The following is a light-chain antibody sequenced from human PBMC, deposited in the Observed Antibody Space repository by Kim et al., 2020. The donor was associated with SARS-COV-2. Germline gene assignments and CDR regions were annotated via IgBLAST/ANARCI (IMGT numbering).Light chain of an antibody. CDR1: QSISSW. J-gene: IGKJ5*01. CDR2: DAS. Sequence: SASVGDRVTITCRASQSISSWLAWYQQKPGKAPKLLIYDASSLESGVPSRFSGSGSGTEFTLTISSLQPDDFATYYCQQYNSYSLFGQGTRLEIK. CDR3: QQYNSYSL. V-gene: IGKV1-5*01.